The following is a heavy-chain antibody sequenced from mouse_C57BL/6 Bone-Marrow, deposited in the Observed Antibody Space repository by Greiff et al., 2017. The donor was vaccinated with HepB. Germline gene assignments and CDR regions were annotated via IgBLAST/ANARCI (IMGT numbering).Heavy chain of an antibody. CDR3: AREDYYGFYFDY. J-gene: IGHJ2*01. Sequence: EVHLVESEGGLVQPGSSMKLSCTASGFTFSDYYMAWVRQVPEKGLEWVANINYDGSSTYYLDSLKSRFIISRDNAKNILYLQMSSLKSEDTATYYCAREDYYGFYFDYWGQGTTFTVAS. CDR1: GFTFSDYY. D-gene: IGHD1-1*01. CDR2: INYDGSST. V-gene: IGHV5-16*01.